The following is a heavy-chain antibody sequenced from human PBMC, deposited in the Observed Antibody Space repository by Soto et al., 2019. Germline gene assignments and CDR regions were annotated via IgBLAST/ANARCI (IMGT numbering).Heavy chain of an antibody. CDR1: GYTFTSYA. Sequence: GASVKVSCKASGYTFTSYAMHWVRQAPGQRLEWMGWINAGNGNTKYSQKFQGRVTITRDTSASTVYMELSSLRSEDTAVYYCARVSGSYYDKYYFDYWGQGTLVTVSS. CDR3: ARVSGSYYDKYYFDY. D-gene: IGHD1-26*01. J-gene: IGHJ4*02. V-gene: IGHV1-3*01. CDR2: INAGNGNT.